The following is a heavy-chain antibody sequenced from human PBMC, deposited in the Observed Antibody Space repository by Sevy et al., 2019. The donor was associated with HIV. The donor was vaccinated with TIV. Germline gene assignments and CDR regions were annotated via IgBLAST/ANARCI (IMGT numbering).Heavy chain of an antibody. D-gene: IGHD1-26*01. CDR2: IKQDGYET. V-gene: IGHV3-7*03. Sequence: GGSLRLSCATFGFNFRNSWMAWVRQTPGKGLEFLADIKQDGYETYYVDSVKGRLTISRDNAKNSLHLQMNSLRAEDTAMYFCVRDKEEGACVLDYWGQGTPVTVSS. CDR3: VRDKEEGACVLDY. J-gene: IGHJ4*02. CDR1: GFNFRNSW.